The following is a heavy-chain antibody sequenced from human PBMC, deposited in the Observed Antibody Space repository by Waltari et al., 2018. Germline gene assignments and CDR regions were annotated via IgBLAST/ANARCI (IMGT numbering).Heavy chain of an antibody. Sequence: QLQLQESGPGLVKPSETLSLTCTVSGGSISSSSYYWGWIRKPPGKGLEWIGSTYYSGGTYYNPSLKRLVTISVDTSKTQFSLKLSSVTAADTAVYYCARTESLIPGIAVAGTHWFDPWGQGTLVTVSS. CDR1: GGSISSSSYY. J-gene: IGHJ5*02. V-gene: IGHV4-39*01. D-gene: IGHD6-19*01. CDR2: TYYSGGT. CDR3: ARTESLIPGIAVAGTHWFDP.